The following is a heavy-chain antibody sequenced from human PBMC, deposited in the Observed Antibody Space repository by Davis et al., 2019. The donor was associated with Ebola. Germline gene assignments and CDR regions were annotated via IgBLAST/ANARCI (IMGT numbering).Heavy chain of an antibody. CDR2: ISQSGST. CDR3: ARGGDFGVDNWFDP. Sequence: MPSETLSLACAVSGDSISSSNWWSWVRQPPGKGLEWIGEISQSGSTNYNPSLKSRVTISVDKSKNQFSLKLSSMTAADTAVYYCARGGDFGVDNWFDPWGQGTLVTVSS. CDR1: GDSISSSNW. V-gene: IGHV4-4*02. J-gene: IGHJ5*02. D-gene: IGHD3-3*01.